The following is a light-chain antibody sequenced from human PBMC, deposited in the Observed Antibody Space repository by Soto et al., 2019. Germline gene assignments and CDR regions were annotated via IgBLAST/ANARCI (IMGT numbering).Light chain of an antibody. V-gene: IGLV7-43*01. J-gene: IGLJ3*02. CDR1: TVSVTSGFY. CDR3: LLYYNGAQGV. Sequence: QTVVTQEPSLTVSPGGTVTLTCASSTVSVTSGFYPNWFQQKPGQAPRPLIYATSNKHSWTPARFSGSLLGGKAALTLSGVQPDDEADYYCLLYYNGAQGVFGGGTKLTVL. CDR2: ATS.